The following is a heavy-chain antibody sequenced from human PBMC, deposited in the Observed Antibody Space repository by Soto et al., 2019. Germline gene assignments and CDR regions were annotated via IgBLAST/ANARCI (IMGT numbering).Heavy chain of an antibody. Sequence: GGSLRLSCAASGFTFSSSYMGWVRQAPGKGLEWISVIYTAGTTYYADSVTGRFTISRDNSKNTLSLQMDSLRAEDTAVYYCAREDMITFGGVIAPDYMDVWVKGTTVTVSS. V-gene: IGHV3-66*01. CDR2: IYTAGTT. D-gene: IGHD3-16*02. CDR1: GFTFSSSY. CDR3: AREDMITFGGVIAPDYMDV. J-gene: IGHJ6*03.